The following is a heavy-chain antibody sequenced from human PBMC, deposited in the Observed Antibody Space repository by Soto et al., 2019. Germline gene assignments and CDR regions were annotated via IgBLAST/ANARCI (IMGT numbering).Heavy chain of an antibody. Sequence: PGGSLRLSWAAARGNFKYYGVSWVSKAPGKGLEWVSSLSGSGGRTYYADSVKGRFTISTDNSKKTLYLQMNSLRAEDTAVYYCAKDLRGGAAAGLFDYWGQGTLFSVS. CDR3: AKDLRGGAAAGLFDY. CDR2: LSGSGGRT. CDR1: RGNFKYYG. J-gene: IGHJ4*02. V-gene: IGHV3-23*01. D-gene: IGHD6-13*01.